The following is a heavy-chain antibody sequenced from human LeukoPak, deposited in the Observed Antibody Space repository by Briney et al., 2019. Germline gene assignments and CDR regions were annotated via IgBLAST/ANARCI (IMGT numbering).Heavy chain of an antibody. D-gene: IGHD3-10*01. CDR2: IYYSVST. V-gene: IGHV4-59*01. CDR3: ARNHGSGRGEWFDP. CDR1: GGSISSYY. Sequence: SETLSLTCTVSGGSISSYYWSWIRQPPGQGLEWIGYIYYSVSTKYNPSLKSRVTISVDTSKNQFSLKMSSVTAADTAVYYCARNHGSGRGEWFDPWGQGTLVTVSS. J-gene: IGHJ5*02.